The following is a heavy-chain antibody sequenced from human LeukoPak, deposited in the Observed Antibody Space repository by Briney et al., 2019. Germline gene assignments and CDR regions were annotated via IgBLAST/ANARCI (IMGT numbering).Heavy chain of an antibody. Sequence: AASVKVSCKASGGTFSSYAISWVRQAPGQGLEWMGRIIPIFGIANYAQKFQGRVTITADKSTSTAYMELSSLRSEDTPVYYCARAAYCGGDCHTNFDYWGQGTLVTVSS. J-gene: IGHJ4*02. CDR3: ARAAYCGGDCHTNFDY. CDR1: GGTFSSYA. CDR2: IIPIFGIA. V-gene: IGHV1-69*04. D-gene: IGHD2-21*02.